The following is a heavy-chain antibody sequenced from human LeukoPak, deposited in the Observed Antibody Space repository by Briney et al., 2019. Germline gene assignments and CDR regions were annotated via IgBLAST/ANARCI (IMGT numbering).Heavy chain of an antibody. V-gene: IGHV1-69*13. CDR3: ARDSIAVAGTDY. J-gene: IGHJ4*02. Sequence: ASVKVSCKASGGTFSSYAISWVRQAPGQGLEWMGGIIPIFGTANYAQKFQGRVTITADESTSTAYMELSSLRSEDTAVYCCARDSIAVAGTDYWGQGTLVTVSS. CDR2: IIPIFGTA. D-gene: IGHD6-19*01. CDR1: GGTFSSYA.